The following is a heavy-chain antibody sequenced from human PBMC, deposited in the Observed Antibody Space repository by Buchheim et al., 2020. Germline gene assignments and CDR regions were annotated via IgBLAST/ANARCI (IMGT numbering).Heavy chain of an antibody. V-gene: IGHV3-74*01. D-gene: IGHD6-19*01. CDR3: VGSPYNSAVFDY. Sequence: EVQVVESGGGLVQPGGSLRLSCAGSGFTFSNFWMHWVRQVPGKGLVWVSRINEHGSRIDYADSVKGRFTISRDNAKNTLYLQMNRLRADETAVDDCVGSPYNSAVFDYWGQGAL. J-gene: IGHJ4*02. CDR1: GFTFSNFW. CDR2: INEHGSRI.